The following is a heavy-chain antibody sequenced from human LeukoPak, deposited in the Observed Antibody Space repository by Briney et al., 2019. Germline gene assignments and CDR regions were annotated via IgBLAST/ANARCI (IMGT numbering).Heavy chain of an antibody. J-gene: IGHJ4*02. D-gene: IGHD6-19*01. V-gene: IGHV3-48*02. CDR1: GFTFSTFA. CDR3: ARNPGWAYFDS. CDR2: VSAATGSI. Sequence: GESLRLSCAASGFTFSTFAMTWVRQGPGRGLEWVSYVSAATGSIYYADSVKGRFTISRDTAGNSLYLQMNSLRDEDTAVYFCARNPGWAYFDSWGQGALVTVSS.